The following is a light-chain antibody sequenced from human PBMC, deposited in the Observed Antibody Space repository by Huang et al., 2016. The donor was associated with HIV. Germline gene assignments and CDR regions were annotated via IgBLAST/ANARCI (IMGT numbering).Light chain of an antibody. CDR3: QQYNNWPPYT. J-gene: IGKJ2*01. CDR2: VAS. V-gene: IGKV3-15*01. Sequence: ELVMTQSPATLSVSPGERATLSCRASQSVSSNLAWYQQKPGQAPRRLIYVASTRATGIPARSRGRGSGTEFTLTISSLQSEDFAVYYCQQYNNWPPYTFGQGTNLEIK. CDR1: QSVSSN.